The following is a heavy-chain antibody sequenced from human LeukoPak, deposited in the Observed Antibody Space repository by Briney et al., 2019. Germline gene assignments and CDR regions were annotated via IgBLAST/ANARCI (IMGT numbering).Heavy chain of an antibody. V-gene: IGHV3-23*01. Sequence: GESLRLSCAASGFTFQNYAMAWVRQTPGKGLEWVSSINGGGGGTNYAHSVKGRFTVSRGNANDTLYLQMNGLTAADTAFYYCAKVRGVGTHIWLLPWDLWGQGTLVSVSS. CDR1: GFTFQNYA. CDR2: INGGGGGT. D-gene: IGHD2-21*02. CDR3: AKVRGVGTHIWLLPWDL. J-gene: IGHJ1*01.